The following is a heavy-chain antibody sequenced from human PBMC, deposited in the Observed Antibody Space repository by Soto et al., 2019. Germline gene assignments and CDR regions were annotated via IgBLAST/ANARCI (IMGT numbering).Heavy chain of an antibody. V-gene: IGHV1-69*01. CDR2: IIPIFGTA. Sequence: QVPLVQSGAEVKKPGSSVKVSCKASGGTFSSYAISWVRQAPGQGLEWMGGIIPIFGTANYAQKFQGRVTITADESTSTAYMELSSLRSEDTAVYYCARSSPPGIAAAGTVGERYYYYYGMAVWGQGTTVTVSS. D-gene: IGHD6-13*01. CDR1: GGTFSSYA. CDR3: ARSSPPGIAAAGTVGERYYYYYGMAV. J-gene: IGHJ6*02.